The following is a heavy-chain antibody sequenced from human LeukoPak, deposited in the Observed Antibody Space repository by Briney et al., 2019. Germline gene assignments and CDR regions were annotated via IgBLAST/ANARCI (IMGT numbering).Heavy chain of an antibody. CDR3: ARLASSGYLGWYFDY. J-gene: IGHJ4*02. D-gene: IGHD3-22*01. CDR1: GYTFTNYY. CDR2: INPSGGST. V-gene: IGHV1-46*01. Sequence: ASVKVSCKASGYTFTNYYMHWVRQAPGQGLEWMGIINPSGGSTSYAQKFQGRVTMTRDMSTSTVYMELSSLRSEDTAVYYCARLASSGYLGWYFDYWGQGTLVTVSS.